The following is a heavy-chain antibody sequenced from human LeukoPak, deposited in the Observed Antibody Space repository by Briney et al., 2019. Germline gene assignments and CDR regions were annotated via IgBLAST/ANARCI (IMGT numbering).Heavy chain of an antibody. V-gene: IGHV3-7*01. CDR2: IKQDGSEK. J-gene: IGHJ3*02. CDR3: AREEDYYGSGSENAFDI. CDR1: GFTFSSYW. D-gene: IGHD3-10*01. Sequence: PWGSLRLSCSAPGFTFSSYWMSWVRQAPGKGLEWVANIKQDGSEKYYVDSVKGRFTIYRDNAKNSLYLQMNSLRAEDTAVYYCAREEDYYGSGSENAFDIWGQGTMVTVSS.